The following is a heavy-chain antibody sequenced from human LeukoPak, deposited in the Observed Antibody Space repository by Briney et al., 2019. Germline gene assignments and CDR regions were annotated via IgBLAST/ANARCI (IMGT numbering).Heavy chain of an antibody. CDR2: ISYDGGYK. J-gene: IGHJ4*02. Sequence: GRSLRLSCAASGFTFSSVDFHWVRQAPGKGLEWVASISYDGGYKYYAGSVKGRFTISRDNSRTTLSLQMNSLTADDTAVYYCTKAPRDNGIDCWGQGTLVTVSS. CDR1: GFTFSSVD. CDR3: TKAPRDNGIDC. V-gene: IGHV3-30*18. D-gene: IGHD1-26*01.